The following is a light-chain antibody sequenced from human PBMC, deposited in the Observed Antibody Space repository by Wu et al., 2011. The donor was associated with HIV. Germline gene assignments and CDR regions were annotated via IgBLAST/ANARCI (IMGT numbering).Light chain of an antibody. CDR1: QSVTSSY. CDR3: QQYGSSPRT. J-gene: IGKJ1*01. CDR2: GAS. V-gene: IGKV3-20*01. Sequence: SCRASQSVTSSYLAWYQQKPGQAPRLLIYGASNRAADIPDRFSGSGSGTDFTLTISRLEPEDFAVYYCQQYGSSPRTFGQGTKVEIK.